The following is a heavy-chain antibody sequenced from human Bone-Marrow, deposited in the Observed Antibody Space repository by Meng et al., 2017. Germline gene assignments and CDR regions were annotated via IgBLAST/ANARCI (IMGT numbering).Heavy chain of an antibody. CDR3: ARGPTTMAHDFDY. J-gene: IGHJ4*02. D-gene: IGHD4-11*01. CDR2: INHSGST. V-gene: IGHV4-34*01. CDR1: GGSFSDYY. Sequence: VQLRQGGPGLLKPSETLSLPWVVSGGSFSDYYWSWIRQPPGKGLEWIGEINHSGSTNYNPSLESRATISVDTSQNNLSLKLSSVTAADSAVYYCARGPTTMAHDFDYWGQGTLVTVSS.